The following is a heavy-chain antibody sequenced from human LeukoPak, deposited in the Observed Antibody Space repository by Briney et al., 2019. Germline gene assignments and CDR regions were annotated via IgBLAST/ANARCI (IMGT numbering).Heavy chain of an antibody. Sequence: GGSLRLSCEASGFTFSSYEMNWVRQAPGKGLEWVSYISSSGSTIYYADSVKGRFTISRDNAKNSLYLQMNSLKAEDTAVYYCAELGITMIGGVWGKGTTVTISS. J-gene: IGHJ6*04. CDR2: ISSSGSTI. CDR1: GFTFSSYE. CDR3: AELGITMIGGV. V-gene: IGHV3-48*03. D-gene: IGHD3-10*02.